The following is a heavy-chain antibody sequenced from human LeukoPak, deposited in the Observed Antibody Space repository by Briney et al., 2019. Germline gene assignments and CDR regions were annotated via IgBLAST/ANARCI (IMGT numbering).Heavy chain of an antibody. J-gene: IGHJ6*03. D-gene: IGHD6-19*01. CDR3: ARVGGIAVVDDDDYYMDV. V-gene: IGHV3-21*01. CDR2: IRSSSSYK. Sequence: GGSLRLSCAASGFTFSSYSMNWVRQAPGKGLEGVASIRSSSSYKYYADSVKGRFTISRDNSKNSLYLQMNSLRAEDTAVYYCARVGGIAVVDDDDYYMDVWGKGTTVTVSS. CDR1: GFTFSSYS.